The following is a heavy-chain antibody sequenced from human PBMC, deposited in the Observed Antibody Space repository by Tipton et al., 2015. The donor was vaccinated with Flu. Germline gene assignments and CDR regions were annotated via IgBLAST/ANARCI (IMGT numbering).Heavy chain of an antibody. V-gene: IGHV4-38-2*02. CDR1: GDSIRSDYF. CDR2: ISRGGAI. Sequence: TLSLTCIVSGDSIRSDYFWGWIRQPPGKGLEWIGQISRGGAIYYNSSLQSRATTSVDSSRNRFSLKVRSVTAADTATYYCARRDYSNYVSQPKNWFDLWGQGILVTVSS. D-gene: IGHD4-11*01. J-gene: IGHJ5*02. CDR3: ARRDYSNYVSQPKNWFDL.